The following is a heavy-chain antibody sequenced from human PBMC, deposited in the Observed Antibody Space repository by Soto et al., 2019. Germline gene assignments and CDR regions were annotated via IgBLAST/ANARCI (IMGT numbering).Heavy chain of an antibody. J-gene: IGHJ4*02. D-gene: IGHD6-6*01. Sequence: GGSLRLSCAASGFTFSSYAMHWVRQAPGKGLEWVAVISYDGSNKYYADSVKGRFTISRDNSKNTLYLQMNSLRAEDTAVYYCARDCLQYSSSPFDYWGQGTLVTVSS. CDR2: ISYDGSNK. V-gene: IGHV3-30*04. CDR3: ARDCLQYSSSPFDY. CDR1: GFTFSSYA.